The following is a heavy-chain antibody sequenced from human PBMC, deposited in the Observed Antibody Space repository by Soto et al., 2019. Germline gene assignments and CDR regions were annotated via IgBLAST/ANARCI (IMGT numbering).Heavy chain of an antibody. D-gene: IGHD3-22*01. V-gene: IGHV4-61*01. CDR3: ARGGVDYYDSSGYYFSPYYFDY. J-gene: IGHJ4*02. CDR2: ISYSGST. Sequence: SETLSLTCIVSGGSVSSGTYYWSWIRQPPGKGLQWIGYISYSGSTYYNPSLKSRATISVDTSKNQFSLNLRSVTAADTAVYYCARGGVDYYDSSGYYFSPYYFDYWGQGTMVTAPQ. CDR1: GGSVSSGTYY.